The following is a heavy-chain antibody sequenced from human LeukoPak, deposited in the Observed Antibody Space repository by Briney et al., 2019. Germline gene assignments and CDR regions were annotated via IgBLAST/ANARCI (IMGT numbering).Heavy chain of an antibody. J-gene: IGHJ6*02. CDR2: IYSSGST. CDR3: ARGGSSWNYYYYGMDV. D-gene: IGHD6-13*01. CDR1: GGSISSYD. Sequence: SETLSLTCTVSGGSISSYDWNWIRQPAGKGLEWIGRIYSSGSTNYNPSLKSRVTMSVDTSKNQFSLKLSSVTAADTAVYYCARGGSSWNYYYYGMDVWGQGTTVTVSS. V-gene: IGHV4-4*07.